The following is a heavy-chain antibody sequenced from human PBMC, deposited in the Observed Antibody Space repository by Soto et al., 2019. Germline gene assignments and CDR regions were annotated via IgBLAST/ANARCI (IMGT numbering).Heavy chain of an antibody. CDR3: ASDAWYTFDY. CDR2: INPGGSEK. Sequence: PRGSLRLSCVASGFTFSDSGMDWVRQAPGKGPEWVANINPGGSEKNYVDSMKGRFTISRDNAKNSLYLQMNSLRAEDTAVYYCASDAWYTFDYWGRGTLVTVSS. CDR1: GFTFSDSG. D-gene: IGHD6-13*01. V-gene: IGHV3-7*01. J-gene: IGHJ4*02.